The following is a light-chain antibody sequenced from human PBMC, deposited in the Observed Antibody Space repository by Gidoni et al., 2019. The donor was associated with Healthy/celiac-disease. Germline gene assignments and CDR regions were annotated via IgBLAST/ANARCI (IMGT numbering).Light chain of an antibody. J-gene: IGKJ3*01. V-gene: IGKV3-11*01. CDR2: DAS. CDR3: QQRSNAFT. Sequence: DIVLTQSPATLSLSPGDRATLSCRASQSVSSYLAWYQQKPGQAPRLLIYDASHRATGIPARFSGSGSGTDFTLTISSLEPEDFAVYYCQQRSNAFTFGPGTKVDIK. CDR1: QSVSSY.